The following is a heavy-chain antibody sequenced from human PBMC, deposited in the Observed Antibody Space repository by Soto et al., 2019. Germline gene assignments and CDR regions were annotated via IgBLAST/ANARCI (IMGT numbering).Heavy chain of an antibody. J-gene: IGHJ4*02. CDR2: RYYSGST. CDR1: GGSISSYY. V-gene: IGHV4-59*01. Sequence: QVQLQESGPGLVKPSETLSLTCTVSGGSISSYYWSWIRQPPGKGLEWIGYRYYSGSTNYNPSLKSRVTISVDTSKNQFSLKLSSVTAADTAVYYCARVWGWYLDDWGQGTLVTVSS. D-gene: IGHD6-19*01. CDR3: ARVWGWYLDD.